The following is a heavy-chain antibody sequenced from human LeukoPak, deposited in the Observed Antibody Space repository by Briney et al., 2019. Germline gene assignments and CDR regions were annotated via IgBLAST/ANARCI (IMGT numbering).Heavy chain of an antibody. D-gene: IGHD2-2*01. CDR2: IYTSGST. CDR3: SRDSPAAQFDY. CDR1: GGSISSYY. J-gene: IGHJ4*02. V-gene: IGHV4-4*07. Sequence: PSVTLSLTCTVAGGSISSYYWSWIRQPAGKGLEWIGRIYTSGSTNYNPSLKSRVTMSVDTSKNQFSLKLSSVTAADTAVYYCSRDSPAAQFDYRGQGTLVTVSS.